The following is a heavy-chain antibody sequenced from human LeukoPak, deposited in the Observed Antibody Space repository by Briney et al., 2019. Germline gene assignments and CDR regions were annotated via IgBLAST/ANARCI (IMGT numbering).Heavy chain of an antibody. D-gene: IGHD4-17*01. CDR2: ISGSGDSS. V-gene: IGHV3-23*01. CDR3: AKDLYGFDAMDV. J-gene: IGHJ6*02. Sequence: GGSLSLSCAASGFTFSSYAMSWVRQAPGEGLEWVSGISGSGDSSYYADSVKGRFTISRDNSGNTLYLQMNSLRAEDTAVYYCAKDLYGFDAMDVWGQGTTVTVSS. CDR1: GFTFSSYA.